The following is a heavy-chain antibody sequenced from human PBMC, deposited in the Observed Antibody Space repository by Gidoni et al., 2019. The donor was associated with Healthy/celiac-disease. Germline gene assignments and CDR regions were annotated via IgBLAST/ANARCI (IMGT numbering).Heavy chain of an antibody. Sequence: EVQPVESGGGLVKPGGSLRLSCPASGFTFSSYSMNWVRQAPGKGLEWVSSISRSSSYMYYADSMKGRFTISRDNAKNSLYLQMNSMRAEDTAVYYCARDGRTGGGPHWYFDLWGRGTLVTVSS. V-gene: IGHV3-21*01. CDR2: ISRSSSYM. J-gene: IGHJ2*01. CDR1: GFTFSSYS. CDR3: ARDGRTGGGPHWYFDL. D-gene: IGHD2-15*01.